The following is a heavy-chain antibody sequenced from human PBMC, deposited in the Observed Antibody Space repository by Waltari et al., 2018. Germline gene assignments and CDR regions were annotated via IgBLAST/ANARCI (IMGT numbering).Heavy chain of an antibody. V-gene: IGHV4-39*07. CDR3: ARGEMATISDFDY. CDR2: IDYSGST. CDR1: GGSISSSSSY. Sequence: QLQLQESGPGLVKPSETLSLTCTVSGGSISSSSSYWGWIRQPPGKGLEWIGSIDYSGSTYYNPSLQSRVTISVDTSKNQFSLKLSSVTAADTAVYYCARGEMATISDFDYWGQGTLVTVSS. J-gene: IGHJ4*02. D-gene: IGHD5-12*01.